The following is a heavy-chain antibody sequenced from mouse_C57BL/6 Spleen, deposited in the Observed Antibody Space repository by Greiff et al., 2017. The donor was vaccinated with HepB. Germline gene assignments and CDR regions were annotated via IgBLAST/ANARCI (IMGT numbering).Heavy chain of an antibody. Sequence: DVMLVESGGGLVKPGGSLKLSCAASGFTFSSYTMSWVRQTPEKRLEWVATISGGGGNTYYPDSVKGRFTISRDNAKNTLYLQMSSLRSEDTTLYYCARSGFYAMDYWGQGTSVTVSS. J-gene: IGHJ4*01. D-gene: IGHD1-3*01. CDR1: GFTFSSYT. CDR3: ARSGFYAMDY. CDR2: ISGGGGNT. V-gene: IGHV5-9*01.